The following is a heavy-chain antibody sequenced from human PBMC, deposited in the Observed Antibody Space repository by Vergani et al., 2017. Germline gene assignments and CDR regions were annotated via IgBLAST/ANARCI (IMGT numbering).Heavy chain of an antibody. CDR1: GGSISSGSYY. D-gene: IGHD5-18*01. CDR2: IYTSGST. Sequence: QVQLQESGPGLVKPSQTLSLTCTVSGGSISSGSYYWSWIRQPAGKGLEWIGRIYTSGSTNYNPSLKSRVTISVDRSKNQFSLKLSSVTAADTAVYYCARDDALNTAMVNDAFDIWGQGTMVTVSS. CDR3: ARDDALNTAMVNDAFDI. V-gene: IGHV4-61*02. J-gene: IGHJ3*02.